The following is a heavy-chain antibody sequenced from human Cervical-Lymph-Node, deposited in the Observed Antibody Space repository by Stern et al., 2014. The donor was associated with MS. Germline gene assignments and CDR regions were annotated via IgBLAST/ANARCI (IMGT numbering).Heavy chain of an antibody. J-gene: IGHJ4*02. V-gene: IGHV3-30*01. CDR3: ARDAYCDADCYSSLDY. D-gene: IGHD2-21*02. CDR1: GFTFSGHA. CDR2: ISHDGSNN. Sequence: VPLVESGRGVVQPATSLRLPCVASGFTFSGHALPWVRPAPGPGLERAAVISHDGSNNYYADSVKGRFTISRDNSNNTIYLQMNSLRPEDTAVYYCARDAYCDADCYSSLDYWGQGTLVAVSS.